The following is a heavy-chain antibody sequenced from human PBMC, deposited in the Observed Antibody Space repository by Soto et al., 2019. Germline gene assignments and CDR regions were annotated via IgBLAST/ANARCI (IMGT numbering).Heavy chain of an antibody. CDR1: GYTFTSYD. Sequence: DSVKVSCKASGYTFTSYDINWVRQATGQGLEWMGIINPSGGSTSYAQKFQGRVTMTRDTSTSTVYMELSSLRSEDTAVYYCARDGVYYGSGSYSHNWFDPWGQGTLVTVSS. J-gene: IGHJ5*02. D-gene: IGHD3-10*01. V-gene: IGHV1-46*03. CDR2: INPSGGST. CDR3: ARDGVYYGSGSYSHNWFDP.